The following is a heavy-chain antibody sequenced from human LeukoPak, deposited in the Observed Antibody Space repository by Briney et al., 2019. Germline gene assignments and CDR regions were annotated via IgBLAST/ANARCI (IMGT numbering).Heavy chain of an antibody. V-gene: IGHV3-9*01. CDR2: ISWNSGSI. CDR3: ATGVTMLPSSGVDY. D-gene: IGHD3-10*01. Sequence: GTSLMLPCTTGGVMLDECAVLGVRRATGKGLEWVSGISWNSGSIGYADSVKGRFTISRDNPKDSLYLQMNSLRAEDTALYYCATGVTMLPSSGVDYWGQGTLVTVSS. J-gene: IGHJ4*02. CDR1: GVMLDECA.